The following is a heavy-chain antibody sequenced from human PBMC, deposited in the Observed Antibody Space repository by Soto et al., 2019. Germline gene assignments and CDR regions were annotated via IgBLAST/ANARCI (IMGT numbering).Heavy chain of an antibody. CDR3: AKKFWDGYNTDY. J-gene: IGHJ4*02. V-gene: IGHV3-30*18. Sequence: GGSLRLSCVGSGFTFSSYGMHWVRQAPGKGLECVAVISDTGSSHYYAASVEGRFTISRENSKNTLSLHMDRLRVEDTAVYYCAKKFWDGYNTDYWGQGTLVTVSS. CDR2: ISDTGSSH. D-gene: IGHD5-12*01. CDR1: GFTFSSYG.